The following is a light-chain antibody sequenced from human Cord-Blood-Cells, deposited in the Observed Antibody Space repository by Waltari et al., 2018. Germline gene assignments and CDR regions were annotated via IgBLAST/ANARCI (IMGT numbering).Light chain of an antibody. CDR2: DAS. Sequence: AIQLTQSPSSLSASVRDRVTITCRASQGISSALAWYQQKPGKATKLLIYDASSLESGVPSRFSGSGSGTDFTLTISSLQPEDFATYYCQQFNSYPYTFGQGTKLEIK. J-gene: IGKJ2*01. V-gene: IGKV1-13*02. CDR1: QGISSA. CDR3: QQFNSYPYT.